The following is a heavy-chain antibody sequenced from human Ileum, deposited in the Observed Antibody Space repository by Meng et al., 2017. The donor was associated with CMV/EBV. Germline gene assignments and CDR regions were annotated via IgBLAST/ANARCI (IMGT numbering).Heavy chain of an antibody. CDR3: ARDLWSGY. Sequence: GESLKISCAASGFTFNNYAMHWVRQAPGKGLEWVANIKQDGSEKYYVDSVKGRFTISRDNAKNSLYLQMNSLRAEDTAVYYCARDLWSGYWGQGTLVTVSS. CDR1: GFTFNNYA. CDR2: IKQDGSEK. D-gene: IGHD2-21*01. V-gene: IGHV3-7*01. J-gene: IGHJ4*02.